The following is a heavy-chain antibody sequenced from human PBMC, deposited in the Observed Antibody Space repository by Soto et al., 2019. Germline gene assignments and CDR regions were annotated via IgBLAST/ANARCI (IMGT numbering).Heavy chain of an antibody. D-gene: IGHD2-2*01. Sequence: QVQLVQSGAEVKKPGASVKVSCKASGYTFTSYAINWVRQATGQGLEWMGWMHPNSGNTGYAQKVQGRVTMTRNTSISTAYMELSSLRSEDTAVYYCARSLLDIVVVPAAIISDAFDIWGQGTMVTVSS. CDR3: ARSLLDIVVVPAAIISDAFDI. V-gene: IGHV1-8*01. CDR2: MHPNSGNT. CDR1: GYTFTSYA. J-gene: IGHJ3*02.